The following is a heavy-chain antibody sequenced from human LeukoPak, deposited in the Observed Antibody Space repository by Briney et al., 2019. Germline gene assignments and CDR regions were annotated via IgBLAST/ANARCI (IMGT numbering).Heavy chain of an antibody. CDR1: GGSISSYY. CDR2: IYSSGST. Sequence: PSETLSLTCAVSGGSISSYYWSWIRQPPGKGLEWIGYIYSSGSTNYNPSLKSRVTISVDTSKNQFPLKLSSVTAADTAVYYCARDVRPLIHAFDIWGQGTMVTVS. J-gene: IGHJ3*02. V-gene: IGHV4-59*01. CDR3: ARDVRPLIHAFDI.